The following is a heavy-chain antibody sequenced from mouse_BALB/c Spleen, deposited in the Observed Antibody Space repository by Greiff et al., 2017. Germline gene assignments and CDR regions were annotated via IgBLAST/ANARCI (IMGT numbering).Heavy chain of an antibody. J-gene: IGHJ3*01. Sequence: VQLQQSGAELVKPGASVKLSCKTSGYTFTSYWIQWVKQRPGQGLGWIGEIFPGTGTTYYNEKFKGKATLTIDTSSSTAYVQLSSLTSEDSAVYFCARSDGYAPLAYWGQGTLVTVSA. CDR2: IFPGTGTT. D-gene: IGHD2-2*01. CDR3: ARSDGYAPLAY. V-gene: IGHV1S132*01. CDR1: GYTFTSYW.